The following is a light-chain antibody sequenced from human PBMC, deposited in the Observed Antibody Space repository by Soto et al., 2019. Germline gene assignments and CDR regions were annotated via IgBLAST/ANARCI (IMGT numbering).Light chain of an antibody. J-gene: IGLJ2*01. CDR1: SSDVGGYNY. CDR2: EVS. CDR3: SSYTSSSTLGV. V-gene: IGLV2-14*01. Sequence: QSALTQPASVSGSPGQSITISCTGTSSDVGGYNYVSWYQQHPGKAPKPMIYEVSNRPSGVSNRFSGYKSGNTASLTISGLQAEDEADYYCSSYTSSSTLGVFGGGTKVTVL.